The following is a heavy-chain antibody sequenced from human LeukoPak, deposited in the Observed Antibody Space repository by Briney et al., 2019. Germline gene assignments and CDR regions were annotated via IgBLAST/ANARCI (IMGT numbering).Heavy chain of an antibody. CDR3: ARESRAYCTDTTCWFDP. Sequence: PSETLSLTCTVSGGSISSYYWNWIRQPAGKGLEWIGRIYTSGSTNYNPSLKSRVTMSVDTSKNHFSLKLSSVTAADTAVYYCARESRAYCTDTTCWFDPWGQGTLVTVSS. CDR1: GGSISSYY. V-gene: IGHV4-4*07. D-gene: IGHD2-8*02. CDR2: IYTSGST. J-gene: IGHJ5*02.